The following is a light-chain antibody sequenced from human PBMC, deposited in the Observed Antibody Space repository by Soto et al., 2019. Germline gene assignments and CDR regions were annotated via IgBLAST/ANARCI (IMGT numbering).Light chain of an antibody. J-gene: IGKJ1*01. CDR3: QQYYSYPWT. CDR1: QGISSY. CDR2: AAS. V-gene: IGKV1-8*01. Sequence: AIQMTQSPSSLSASTGDRVTITCRASQGISSYLAWYQQKPGKAHKLLIYAASTLQSGVPSRFSGSGSGTDFTLTIRCLQSEDCATYYCQQYYSYPWTFGQGTKVDIK.